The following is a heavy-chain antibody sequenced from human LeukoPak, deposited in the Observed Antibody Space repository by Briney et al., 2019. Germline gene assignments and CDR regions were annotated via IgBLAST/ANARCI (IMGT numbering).Heavy chain of an antibody. Sequence: QPSETLSLTCTVSGGSISSSSYYWGWIRQAPGKGLEWVSAISGSGGSTYYADSVKGRFTISRDNSKNTLYLQMNSLRAEDTAVYYCAKMLLDCSSTSCYGGAFDIWGQGTMVTVSS. J-gene: IGHJ3*02. CDR3: AKMLLDCSSTSCYGGAFDI. CDR2: ISGSGGST. D-gene: IGHD2-2*01. CDR1: GGSISSSSYY. V-gene: IGHV3-23*01.